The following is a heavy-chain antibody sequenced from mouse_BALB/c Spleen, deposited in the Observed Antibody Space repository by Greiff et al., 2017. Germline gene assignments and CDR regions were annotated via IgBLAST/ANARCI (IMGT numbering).Heavy chain of an antibody. Sequence: DVQLQESGPGLVKPSQSLSLTCSVTGYSITSGYYWNWIRQFPGNKLEWMGYISYDGSNNYNPSLKNRISITRDTSKNQFFLKLNSVTTEDTATYYCARDLYYGNPAWFAYWGQGTLVTVSA. J-gene: IGHJ3*01. CDR3: ARDLYYGNPAWFAY. V-gene: IGHV3-6*02. D-gene: IGHD2-1*01. CDR2: ISYDGSN. CDR1: GYSITSGYY.